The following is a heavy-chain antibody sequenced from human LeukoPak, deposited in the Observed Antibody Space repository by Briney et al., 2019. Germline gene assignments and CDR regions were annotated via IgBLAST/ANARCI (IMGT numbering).Heavy chain of an antibody. CDR1: RFTFRSYW. CDR2: IKKDGGEK. J-gene: IGHJ3*02. Sequence: GGSLRLSCAASRFTFRSYWMSWVRQAPGKGLEWVAHIKKDGGEKYYVESVKGRFIISRDNAKNSLYLQMNSLRAEDTALYYCARIALNIRNGFDMWGQGTMVTVSS. D-gene: IGHD2/OR15-2a*01. CDR3: ARIALNIRNGFDM. V-gene: IGHV3-7*04.